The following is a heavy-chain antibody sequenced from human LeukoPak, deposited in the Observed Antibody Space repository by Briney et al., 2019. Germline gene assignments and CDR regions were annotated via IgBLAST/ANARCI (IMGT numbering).Heavy chain of an antibody. Sequence: SETLSLTCTVSGGSISSYYWSWIRQPPGKGLKWIGYIYYSGSTNYNPSLKSRVTISVDTSKNQFSLKLSSVTAADTAVYCCARGTETSVWSYYDSSGYLDYWGQGTLVTVSS. V-gene: IGHV4-59*01. CDR2: IYYSGST. J-gene: IGHJ4*02. D-gene: IGHD3-22*01. CDR3: ARGTETSVWSYYDSSGYLDY. CDR1: GGSISSYY.